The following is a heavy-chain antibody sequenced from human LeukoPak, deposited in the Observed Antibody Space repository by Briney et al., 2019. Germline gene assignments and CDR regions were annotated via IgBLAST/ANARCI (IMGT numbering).Heavy chain of an antibody. CDR1: GFSLSDYY. D-gene: IGHD4/OR15-4a*01. J-gene: IGHJ3*02. Sequence: GGSLRLSCAASGFSLSDYYMSWIRQAPGKGLEWVSILQTNGATVYADSVKGRFTISRDNFKNTLNLQMDSLRAEDTAIYYCARDFSAGAMLLDIWGQGTMVIVSS. V-gene: IGHV3-53*01. CDR2: LQTNGAT. CDR3: ARDFSAGAMLLDI.